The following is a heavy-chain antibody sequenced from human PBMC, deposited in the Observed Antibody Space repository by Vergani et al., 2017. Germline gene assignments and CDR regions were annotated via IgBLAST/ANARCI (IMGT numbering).Heavy chain of an antibody. Sequence: QVQLQESGPGLVKPSETLSLTCTVSGGSISSGDYYWSWIRQPPGKGLEWIGYIYYSGSTYYNPSLKSRVTISVDTSKNQFSLKLRSVTAADTAVYYCARESDAAAAGNFDYWGQGTLVTVSS. CDR2: IYYSGST. D-gene: IGHD6-13*01. V-gene: IGHV4-30-4*08. J-gene: IGHJ4*02. CDR1: GGSISSGDYY. CDR3: ARESDAAAAGNFDY.